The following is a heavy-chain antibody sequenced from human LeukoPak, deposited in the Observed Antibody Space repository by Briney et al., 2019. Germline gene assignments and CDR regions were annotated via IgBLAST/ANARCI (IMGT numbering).Heavy chain of an antibody. CDR2: IHYSGGT. D-gene: IGHD3-10*01. Sequence: PSETLSLTCTVSGGSLISDYWGWIRQPPGKGLEWIGYIHYSGGTNYNPSLKSRVTVSMDRSKNQVSLKLTSVTAADTAVFFCARAGSSAYFDYWGQGLLVTVSS. CDR1: GGSLISDY. V-gene: IGHV4-59*12. J-gene: IGHJ4*02. CDR3: ARAGSSAYFDY.